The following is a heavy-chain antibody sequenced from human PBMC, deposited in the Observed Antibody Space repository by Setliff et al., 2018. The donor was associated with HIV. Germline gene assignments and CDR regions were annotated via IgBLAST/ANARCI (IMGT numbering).Heavy chain of an antibody. V-gene: IGHV1-18*01. J-gene: IGHJ4*02. Sequence: GASVKVSCKPSGYTFTAYGLSWVRQAPGQGLEWMGWISTYSDEASYAQNLYDRVTMTTDTSTSTAYMELRSLRFDDTAVYYCARERRYCSGGSCSKFFDYWGKGTLVTVSS. CDR3: ARERRYCSGGSCSKFFDY. CDR1: GYTFTAYG. CDR2: ISTYSDEA. D-gene: IGHD2-15*01.